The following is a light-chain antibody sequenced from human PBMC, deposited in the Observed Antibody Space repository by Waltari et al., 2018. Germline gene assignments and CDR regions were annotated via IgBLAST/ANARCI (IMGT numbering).Light chain of an antibody. V-gene: IGLV2-23*01. CDR1: SPDLGSSTL. J-gene: IGLJ2*01. CDR3: FSYADGRSLV. Sequence: QSALTQPASVSGSPGQSITISCTGNSPDLGSSTLVSWYQHHPHTAPKLLIYEGTERPSGISHRFSGSKSGNTASLTISSLQPDDEADYYCFSYADGRSLVFGGGTKLTVL. CDR2: EGT.